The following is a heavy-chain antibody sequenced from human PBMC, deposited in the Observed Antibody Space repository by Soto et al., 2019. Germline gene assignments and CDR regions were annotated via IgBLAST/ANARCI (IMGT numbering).Heavy chain of an antibody. Sequence: EVQLLESGGGLLQAGGSPRLSCAASGFIFSTYAMNWVRQAPGKGLEWVSTISGSGGRTYYADSVKGRFTISRDNSKNTLYLQVNSLRAEDTAIYYCAKGADDSNTFDIWGRGTVVTVSS. J-gene: IGHJ3*02. CDR2: ISGSGGRT. CDR1: GFIFSTYA. CDR3: AKGADDSNTFDI. D-gene: IGHD4-4*01. V-gene: IGHV3-23*01.